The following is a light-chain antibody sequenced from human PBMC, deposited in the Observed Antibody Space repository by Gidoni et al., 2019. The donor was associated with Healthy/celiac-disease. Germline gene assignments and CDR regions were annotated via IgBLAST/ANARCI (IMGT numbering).Light chain of an antibody. Sequence: IRMTQSPSSFSASTGDRVTITCRSSEGISSYLAWYQHKPGKAPKLLIYDESTLQSGVPARFSGSGSGTDFTLTISCLQSEDVATYYCQQYYSYPLTFGQGTKVEIK. CDR2: DES. CDR1: EGISSY. J-gene: IGKJ1*01. V-gene: IGKV1-8*01. CDR3: QQYYSYPLT.